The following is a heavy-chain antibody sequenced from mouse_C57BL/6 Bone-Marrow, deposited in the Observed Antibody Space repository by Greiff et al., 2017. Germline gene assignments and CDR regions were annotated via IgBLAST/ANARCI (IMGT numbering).Heavy chain of an antibody. V-gene: IGHV1-81*01. Sequence: QVQLKESGAELARPGASVKLSCKASGYTFTSYGISWVKQRPGQGLEWIGEIYPRSGNTYYNEKFKGKATLTADKSSSTAYMELRSLSSEDAAVYFCGRSSLGFDAWGTGTTVTVSA. J-gene: IGHJ1*03. CDR2: IYPRSGNT. CDR1: GYTFTSYG. D-gene: IGHD4-1*01. CDR3: GRSSLGFDA.